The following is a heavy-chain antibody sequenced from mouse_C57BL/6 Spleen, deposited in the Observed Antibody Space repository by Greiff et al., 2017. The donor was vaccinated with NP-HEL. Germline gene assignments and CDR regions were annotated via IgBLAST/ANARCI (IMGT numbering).Heavy chain of an antibody. Sequence: QVQLQQPGAELVMPGASVKLSCKASGYTFTSYWMHWVKQRPGQGLEWIGEIDPSDSYTNYNQKFKGKSTLTVDKSSSTAYMQLSSLTSEDSAVYYCARRYYDYGTAMDDWGQGTSVTVSS. CDR1: GYTFTSYW. D-gene: IGHD2-4*01. J-gene: IGHJ4*01. CDR2: IDPSDSYT. V-gene: IGHV1-69*01. CDR3: ARRYYDYGTAMDD.